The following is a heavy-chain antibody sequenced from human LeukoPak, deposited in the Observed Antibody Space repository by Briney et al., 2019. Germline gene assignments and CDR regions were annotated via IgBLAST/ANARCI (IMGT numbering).Heavy chain of an antibody. CDR3: ARGFWSGYTIDY. D-gene: IGHD3-3*01. CDR2: IYYSGST. V-gene: IGHV4-59*11. Sequence: PSETLSLTCTVSGGSISSHYWSWIRQPPGKGLEWIGYIYYSGSTNYNPSLKSRVTISVDTSKNQFSLKLSSVTAADTAVYYCARGFWSGYTIDYWGQGTLVTVSS. CDR1: GGSISSHY. J-gene: IGHJ4*02.